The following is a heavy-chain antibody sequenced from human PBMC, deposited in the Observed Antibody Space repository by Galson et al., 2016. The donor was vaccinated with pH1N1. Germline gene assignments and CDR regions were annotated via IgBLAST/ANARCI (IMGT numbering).Heavy chain of an antibody. CDR2: INQDGSQK. CDR1: GFTVSDNY. J-gene: IGHJ4*02. D-gene: IGHD6-13*01. V-gene: IGHV3-7*01. Sequence: SLRLSCAVSGFTVSDNYMNWVRQAPGKGLEWVANINQDGSQKYYVDSVRGRFTISRDNAKNSLYLQMNSLRAEDTAVYYCARAIGASGAFWGQGPLVTVSS. CDR3: ARAIGASGAF.